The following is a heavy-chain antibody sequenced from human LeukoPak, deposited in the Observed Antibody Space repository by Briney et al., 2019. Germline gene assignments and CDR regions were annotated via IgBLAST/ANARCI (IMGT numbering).Heavy chain of an antibody. Sequence: PGGSLRLSCAASGFTFSNYAMHWVSQAPGKGLEWVSTIDGPTFRTHYADSVMGRFTISRDNSKNTLYLQMNSLRAEDTAVYFCTTWVGAHFDFWGQGTLVTVSS. D-gene: IGHD1-26*01. CDR3: TTWVGAHFDF. CDR2: IDGPTFRT. CDR1: GFTFSNYA. J-gene: IGHJ4*02. V-gene: IGHV3-23*01.